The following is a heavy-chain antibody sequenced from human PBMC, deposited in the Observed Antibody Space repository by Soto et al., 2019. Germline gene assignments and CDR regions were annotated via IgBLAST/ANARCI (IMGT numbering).Heavy chain of an antibody. V-gene: IGHV1-18*01. D-gene: IGHD5-18*01. CDR2: IGAYNGNT. CDR3: AREGARQIQLWANWFDP. Sequence: ASVKVSCKASGYTFTSYGISWVRQAPGQGLEWMGWIGAYNGNTNYAQKLQGRVTMTTDTSTSTAYMELRSLRSDDTAVYYCAREGARQIQLWANWFDPWGQGTLVTVSS. CDR1: GYTFTSYG. J-gene: IGHJ5*02.